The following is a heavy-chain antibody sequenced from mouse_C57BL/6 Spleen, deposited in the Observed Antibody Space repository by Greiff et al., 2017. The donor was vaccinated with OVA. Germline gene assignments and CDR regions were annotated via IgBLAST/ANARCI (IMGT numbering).Heavy chain of an antibody. Sequence: EVKLVESEGGLVQPGSSMKLSCTASGFTFSDYYMAWVRQVPEKGLEWVANINYDGSSTYYLDSLKSRFIISRDNAKNILYLQMSSLKSEDTATYYCARDYDGYYPYFDVWGTGTTVTVSS. CDR1: GFTFSDYY. CDR2: INYDGSST. J-gene: IGHJ1*03. V-gene: IGHV5-16*01. CDR3: ARDYDGYYPYFDV. D-gene: IGHD2-3*01.